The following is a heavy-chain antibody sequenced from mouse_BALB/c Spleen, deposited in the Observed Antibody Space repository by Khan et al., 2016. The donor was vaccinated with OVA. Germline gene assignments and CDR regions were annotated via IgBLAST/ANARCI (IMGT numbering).Heavy chain of an antibody. CDR2: INPSTGYT. D-gene: IGHD1-1*01. CDR3: VNHGSSSAWFSY. CDR1: GYTFTNYR. J-gene: IGHJ3*01. Sequence: VQLQQSGAELAKPGASVKMSCRASGYTFTNYRMHWVKQRPGQGLEWIGYINPSTGYTEYNQKFKDKATLTADKSSSTAYMQLSSLTSEDSAVYYCVNHGSSSAWFSYWGQGTLVTVSA. V-gene: IGHV1-4*01.